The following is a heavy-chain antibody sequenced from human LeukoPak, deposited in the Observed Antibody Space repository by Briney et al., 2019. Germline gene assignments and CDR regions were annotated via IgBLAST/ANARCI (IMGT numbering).Heavy chain of an antibody. CDR3: ARYHAGSVAGFDP. V-gene: IGHV3-66*01. CDR2: IYTGGST. J-gene: IGHJ5*02. Sequence: PGGSLRLSCAASGFTFSDHYMAWVRQAPGKGLEWVSVIYTGGSTHYADSVKDRFTISRDNSKSTLYLQVDSLTVEDTAVYYCARYHAGSVAGFDPWGQGTQVTVSS. CDR1: GFTFSDHY. D-gene: IGHD2-2*01.